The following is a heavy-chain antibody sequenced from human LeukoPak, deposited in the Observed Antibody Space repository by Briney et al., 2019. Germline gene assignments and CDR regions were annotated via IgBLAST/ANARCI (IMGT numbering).Heavy chain of an antibody. Sequence: PGGSLRLSCAASGFTFSSYWMHWVRQAPGKGLMWVSRIKRDGSSTSYADSVKGRFTISRDNAKNTLYLQMNSLRAEDTAVYYCARDLYSGSYHDYWGQGTLVTVSP. CDR3: ARDLYSGSYHDY. CDR2: IKRDGSST. J-gene: IGHJ4*02. V-gene: IGHV3-74*01. D-gene: IGHD1-26*01. CDR1: GFTFSSYW.